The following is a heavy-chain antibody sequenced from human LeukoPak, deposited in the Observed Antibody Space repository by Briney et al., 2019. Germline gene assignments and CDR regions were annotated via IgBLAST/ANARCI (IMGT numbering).Heavy chain of an antibody. CDR2: ISSSGSTI. D-gene: IGHD4-17*01. V-gene: IGHV3-11*01. Sequence: GGSPRLSCAASGFTFSDYYMSWIRQAPGKGLEWVSYISSSGSTIYYADSVKGRFTISRDNAKNSLYLQMNSLRAEDTAVYYCARARGLDYGDYPWNYWGQGTLVTVSS. J-gene: IGHJ4*02. CDR3: ARARGLDYGDYPWNY. CDR1: GFTFSDYY.